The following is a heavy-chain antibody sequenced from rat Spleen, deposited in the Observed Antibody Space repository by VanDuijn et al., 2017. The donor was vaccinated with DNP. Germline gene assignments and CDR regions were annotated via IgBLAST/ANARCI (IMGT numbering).Heavy chain of an antibody. Sequence: EVQLQESGPGLVKPSQSLSLTCSVTGYSITSNYWGWIRKFPGNKMEWIGHISYSGNTSYNPSLKSRLSITRDTSKNHFLLHLNSVTTKDTATYYCARWTRYFDYWGQGIMVTVSS. CDR1: GYSITSNY. D-gene: IGHD1-7*01. CDR2: ISYSGNT. J-gene: IGHJ2*01. CDR3: ARWTRYFDY. V-gene: IGHV3-1*01.